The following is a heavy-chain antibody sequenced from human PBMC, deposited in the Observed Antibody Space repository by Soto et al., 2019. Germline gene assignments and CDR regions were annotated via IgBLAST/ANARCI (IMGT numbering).Heavy chain of an antibody. V-gene: IGHV4-39*01. CDR3: ARNDFWSGYYTGAFDI. J-gene: IGHJ3*02. Sequence: PSETLSLTCTVSGGSISSRSYYWGWIRQPPGKGMEWIGSIYYSGSTYYNTSLKIRVTISVDTSKNQFSLKLSSVTAADTAVYYCARNDFWSGYYTGAFDIWGQGTMVTVSS. D-gene: IGHD3-3*01. CDR1: GGSISSRSYY. CDR2: IYYSGST.